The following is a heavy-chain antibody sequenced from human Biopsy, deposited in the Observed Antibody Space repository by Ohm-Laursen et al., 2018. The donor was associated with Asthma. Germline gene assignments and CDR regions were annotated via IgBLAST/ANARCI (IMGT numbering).Heavy chain of an antibody. D-gene: IGHD3-16*01. Sequence: SLTWAVSSGSISSGAYYWSWVRQPPGKGLEWIGYIYYIGSTYYNPSLKSRVAISLDTSKNQFSLKLSSVTAADTAVYFCARRGGVRRYFDYWGQGTLVTVSS. V-gene: IGHV4-30-4*01. CDR1: SGSISSGAYY. J-gene: IGHJ4*02. CDR2: IYYIGST. CDR3: ARRGGVRRYFDY.